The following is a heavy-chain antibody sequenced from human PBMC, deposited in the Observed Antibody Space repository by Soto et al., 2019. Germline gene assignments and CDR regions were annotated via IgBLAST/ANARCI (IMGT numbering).Heavy chain of an antibody. CDR2: ISGSGSST. D-gene: IGHD3-3*02. J-gene: IGHJ4*02. CDR3: AKEKSGHIF. CDR1: GRTFGSSA. V-gene: IGHV3-23*01. Sequence: WGSLILSVAASGRTFGSSAVSWVRQAPGKGRHWVSGISGSGSSTFYADSVKGRFTISIDNSKNTLYLQVNSLSAADKHIYNCAKEKSGHIFWGQGTLVTVYS.